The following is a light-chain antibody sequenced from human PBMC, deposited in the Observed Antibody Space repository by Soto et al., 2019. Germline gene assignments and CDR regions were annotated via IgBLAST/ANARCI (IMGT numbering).Light chain of an antibody. J-gene: IGLJ1*01. CDR1: SSDVGGYNY. Sequence: QSVLTQPASVSGSPGQSITISCTGTSSDVGGYNYVSWYQQHPGKAPKLMIYDVSNRHSGVSNRFSGSKSGNTASLTISGLQAEDEADYYCSSYTSSSKGVFGTGTKVTVL. V-gene: IGLV2-14*01. CDR3: SSYTSSSKGV. CDR2: DVS.